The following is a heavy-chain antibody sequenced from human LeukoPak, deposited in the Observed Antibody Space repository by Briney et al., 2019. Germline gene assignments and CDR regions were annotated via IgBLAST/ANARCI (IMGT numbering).Heavy chain of an antibody. CDR1: GYTFTGYY. CDR2: INPNSGGT. Sequence: ASVKASCKASGYTFTGYYMHWVRQAPGQGLEWMGWINPNSGGTNYAQKFQGRVTMTRDTSISTAYMELSRLRSDDTAVYYCARSYCSGGSCYLVFDYWGQGTLVTVSS. D-gene: IGHD2-15*01. CDR3: ARSYCSGGSCYLVFDY. V-gene: IGHV1-2*02. J-gene: IGHJ4*02.